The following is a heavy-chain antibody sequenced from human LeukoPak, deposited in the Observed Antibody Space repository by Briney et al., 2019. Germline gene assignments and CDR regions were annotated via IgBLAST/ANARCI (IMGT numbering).Heavy chain of an antibody. Sequence: ASVKVSCKASGYTYTSYYMHWVRQAPGQGLEWMGIINPSGGSTSYAQKFQGRVTMTRDTSTSTVYMELSSLRSEDTAVYYCARDQWELRYYYYYGMDVWGQGTTVTVSS. D-gene: IGHD1-26*01. CDR1: GYTYTSYY. V-gene: IGHV1-46*01. CDR3: ARDQWELRYYYYYGMDV. CDR2: INPSGGST. J-gene: IGHJ6*02.